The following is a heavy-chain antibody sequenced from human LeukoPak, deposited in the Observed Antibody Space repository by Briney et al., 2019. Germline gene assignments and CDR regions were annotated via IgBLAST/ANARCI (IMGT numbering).Heavy chain of an antibody. CDR3: AREVTLRF. CDR1: GYTFTDHY. D-gene: IGHD2-21*02. Sequence: ASVKVSCKASGYTFTDHYMHWVRQAPGRGLEWMGWINPNNGVTHYAQKFHDRVTMTRDTSITTAYMELNRLTSDDTAVYYCAREVTLRFWGQGTLLTVSS. J-gene: IGHJ4*02. V-gene: IGHV1-2*02. CDR2: INPNNGVT.